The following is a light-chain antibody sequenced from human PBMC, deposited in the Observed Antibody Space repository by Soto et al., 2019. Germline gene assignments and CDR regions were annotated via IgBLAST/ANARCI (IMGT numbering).Light chain of an antibody. CDR1: QSLLHSNGYNY. CDR2: LGS. V-gene: IGKV2-28*01. CDR3: MQALQTPVT. J-gene: IGKJ4*01. Sequence: DIVMTQSPLSLPVTPGEPASISCRSSQSLLHSNGYNYLDWYLQKPGQSPQLLIYLGSNRASGVPDRFSGSGSGTDFTLKISRVEAEDVGIYYCMQALQTPVTFGGGTNVDIK.